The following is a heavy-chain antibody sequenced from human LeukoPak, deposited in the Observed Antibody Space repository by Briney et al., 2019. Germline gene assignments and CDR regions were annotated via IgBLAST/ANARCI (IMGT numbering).Heavy chain of an antibody. CDR2: ISGDGGST. CDR1: GFTFDDCA. Sequence: PGGSLRLSCAASGFTFDDCAMHWVRQAPGKGLEWVSLISGDGGSTYYADSVKGRFTISRDNSKNSLYLQMNSLRTEDTALYYCAKDLNNWNYVTLYYYYYYGMDVWGQGTTVTVSS. CDR3: AKDLNNWNYVTLYYYYYYGMDV. D-gene: IGHD1-7*01. J-gene: IGHJ6*02. V-gene: IGHV3-43*02.